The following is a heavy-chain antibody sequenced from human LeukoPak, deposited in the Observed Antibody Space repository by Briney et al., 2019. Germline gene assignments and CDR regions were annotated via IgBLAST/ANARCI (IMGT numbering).Heavy chain of an antibody. CDR2: ISSSGSTI. Sequence: GGSLRLSCAASGFTFSSYEMNWVRQAPGKGLEWVSYISSSGSTIYYADSVKGRFTISRDNAKNSLYLQMNSLRVEDTAVYYCARDYQGHFEYWGQGTLVTVSS. CDR3: ARDYQGHFEY. CDR1: GFTFSSYE. J-gene: IGHJ4*02. D-gene: IGHD2-2*01. V-gene: IGHV3-48*03.